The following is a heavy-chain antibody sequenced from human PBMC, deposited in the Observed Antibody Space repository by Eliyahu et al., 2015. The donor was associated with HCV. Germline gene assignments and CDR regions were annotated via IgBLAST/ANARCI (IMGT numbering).Heavy chain of an antibody. CDR1: GGSISSYY. V-gene: IGHV4-59*01. CDR2: FYYCGRS. CDR3: ARDTFYGGVDY. Sequence: QVQLQESGPGLVKPSETLSLTCTVSGGSISSYYWSWIRQPPGKGLEWSGGFYYCGRSNYNPPLKSRVTISVDTSKNQFSLKLSSVTAADTAVYYCARDTFYGGVDYWGQGTLVTVSS. J-gene: IGHJ4*02. D-gene: IGHD4-23*01.